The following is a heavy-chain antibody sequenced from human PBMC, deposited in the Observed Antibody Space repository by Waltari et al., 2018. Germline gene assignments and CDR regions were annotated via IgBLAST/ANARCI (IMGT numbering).Heavy chain of an antibody. Sequence: QVQLVQSGAEVKKPGASVKVSCKVSGYTLTELSMHWVRQAPGKGLEWMGGFDPEDGETIYAQKFQGRVTMTEETSTDTAYMELSSLRCEDTAVYYCATDTLCSGGSCYSFDYWGQGTLVTVSS. V-gene: IGHV1-24*01. CDR1: GYTLTELS. D-gene: IGHD2-15*01. CDR3: ATDTLCSGGSCYSFDY. J-gene: IGHJ4*02. CDR2: FDPEDGET.